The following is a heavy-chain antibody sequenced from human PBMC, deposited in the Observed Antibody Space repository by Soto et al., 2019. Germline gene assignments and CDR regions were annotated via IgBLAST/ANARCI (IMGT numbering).Heavy chain of an antibody. J-gene: IGHJ4*02. V-gene: IGHV4-30-4*01. D-gene: IGHD1-7*01. Sequence: QVQLQESGPGLVKPSQTLSLTCTVSGGSISSGDYYWSWIRQPPGEGLEWIGYIYYSGSTYYNPSLKSRVTTSVDTSKNQCSLKLSSVTAADTAVYYCARDVLTGTTDYWGQGTLVTVSS. CDR2: IYYSGST. CDR3: ARDVLTGTTDY. CDR1: GGSISSGDYY.